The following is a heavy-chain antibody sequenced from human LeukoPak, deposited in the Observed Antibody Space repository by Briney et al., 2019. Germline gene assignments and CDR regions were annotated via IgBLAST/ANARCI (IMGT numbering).Heavy chain of an antibody. J-gene: IGHJ4*02. V-gene: IGHV4-59*12. CDR1: GGSISSYY. CDR3: ARLSSGYLDY. CDR2: IYYSGST. D-gene: IGHD3-22*01. Sequence: SETLSLTCTVSGGSISSYYWSWIRQPPGKGLEWIGHIYYSGSTNYSPSLKSRVTISVDTSKNQFSLKLSSVTAADTAVYYCARLSSGYLDYWGQGTLVTVSS.